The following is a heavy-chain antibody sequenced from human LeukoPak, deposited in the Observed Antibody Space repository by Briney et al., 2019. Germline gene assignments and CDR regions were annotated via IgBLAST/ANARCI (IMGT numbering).Heavy chain of an antibody. CDR1: GFTFSNYG. D-gene: IGHD3-10*01. Sequence: GGSLRLSCAASGFTFSNYGMNWVRQAPGKGLEWVSFTDTSGRYVYYADSVRGRFTISRDNARDSLYLQMNSLRAEDTAVYYCARHYYGSGSYYFPFDYWGQGTLVTVSS. J-gene: IGHJ4*02. CDR2: TDTSGRYV. V-gene: IGHV3-21*01. CDR3: ARHYYGSGSYYFPFDY.